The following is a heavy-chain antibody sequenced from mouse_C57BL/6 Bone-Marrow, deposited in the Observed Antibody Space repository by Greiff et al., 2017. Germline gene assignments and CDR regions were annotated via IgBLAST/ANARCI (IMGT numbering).Heavy chain of an antibody. V-gene: IGHV1-63*01. Sequence: QVQLQQSGAELVRPGTSVKMSCKASGYTFTNYWIGWAKQRPGHGLEWIGDIYPGGGYTNYNEKFKGKATLTADKSSSTVYMQFSSLTSEDSAIYYCARRDDGYFDVWGTGTTVTVSS. CDR1: GYTFTNYW. J-gene: IGHJ1*03. CDR2: IYPGGGYT. CDR3: ARRDDGYFDV. D-gene: IGHD2-3*01.